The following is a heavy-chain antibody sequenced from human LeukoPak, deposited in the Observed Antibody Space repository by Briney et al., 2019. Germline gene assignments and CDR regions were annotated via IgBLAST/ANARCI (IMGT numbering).Heavy chain of an antibody. Sequence: GASVKVSCKASGYTFTGYYMHWVRQAPGQGLEWMGWINANSGGTNYAQKFQGRVTMTRDTSISTAYMELSRLRSDDTAVYYCARDGAARDYYGSGSYYKWVNWFAPWGQGTLVTVSS. CDR3: ARDGAARDYYGSGSYYKWVNWFAP. CDR2: INANSGGT. J-gene: IGHJ5*02. D-gene: IGHD3-10*01. CDR1: GYTFTGYY. V-gene: IGHV1-2*02.